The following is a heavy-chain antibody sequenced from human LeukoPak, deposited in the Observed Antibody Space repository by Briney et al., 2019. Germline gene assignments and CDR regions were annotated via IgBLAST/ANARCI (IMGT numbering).Heavy chain of an antibody. J-gene: IGHJ3*02. CDR1: GHSFTTYW. CDR2: LYPGDSET. Sequence: PGDSLKISCKASGHSFTTYWIGWVRQMPGKGLDWMGILYPGDSETRYSPSFQGQVTMSADKSISTAYLQWNSLKASDTAMYYCARVITIFGVVRGPFDIWGQGTLVTVSS. CDR3: ARVITIFGVVRGPFDI. D-gene: IGHD3-3*01. V-gene: IGHV5-51*01.